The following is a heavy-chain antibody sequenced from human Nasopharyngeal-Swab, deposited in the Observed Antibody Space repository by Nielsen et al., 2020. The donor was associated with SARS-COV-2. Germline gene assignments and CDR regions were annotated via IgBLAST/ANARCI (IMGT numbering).Heavy chain of an antibody. CDR2: IKQDGSEK. D-gene: IGHD6-13*01. V-gene: IGHV3-7*03. CDR3: AKDVAGYSSSPLDY. CDR1: GFTFSSYW. Sequence: GESLKISCAASGFTFSSYWMSWVRQAPGKGLEWVANIKQDGSEKYYVDSVKGRFTTSRDNAKKSLYLQMNSLRAEDTAVYYCAKDVAGYSSSPLDYWGQGTLVTVSS. J-gene: IGHJ4*02.